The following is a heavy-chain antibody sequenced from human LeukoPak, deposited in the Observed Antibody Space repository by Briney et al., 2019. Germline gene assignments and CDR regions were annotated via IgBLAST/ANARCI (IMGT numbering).Heavy chain of an antibody. D-gene: IGHD3-16*02. Sequence: SETLSLTCTVSGGSISSSSYYWGWLRQPPGKGLERIGSIYYSGSTYSNPSLKSRVTISVDTSKNQFSLKLSSVTAADTAVYYCARDHVWGSYRYTLGWGQGTLVTVSS. CDR1: GGSISSSSYY. CDR3: ARDHVWGSYRYTLG. CDR2: IYYSGST. V-gene: IGHV4-39*07. J-gene: IGHJ4*02.